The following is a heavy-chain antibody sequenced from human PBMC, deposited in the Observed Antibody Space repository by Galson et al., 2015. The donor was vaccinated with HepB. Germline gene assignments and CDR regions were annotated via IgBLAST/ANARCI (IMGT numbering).Heavy chain of an antibody. CDR3: ARPEGYCSSTSCYAEAFDI. V-gene: IGHV5-51*01. CDR1: GYSFTNYW. CDR2: IYPGDSDT. Sequence: QSGAEVKKPGESLKMSCRGSGYSFTNYWVAWVRQMPGKGLEWMGIIYPGDSDTRYSPSFQGQVTISADKSISTAYLQWSSLKASDTAMYYCARPEGYCSSTSCYAEAFDIWGQGTMITVSS. J-gene: IGHJ3*02. D-gene: IGHD2-2*01.